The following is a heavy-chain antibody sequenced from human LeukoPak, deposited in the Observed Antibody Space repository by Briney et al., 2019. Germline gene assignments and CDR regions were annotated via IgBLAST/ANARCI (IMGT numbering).Heavy chain of an antibody. CDR3: ASCYWFKDAFDI. Sequence: SETLSLTCTVSGAPISSGGYYWSWIRQLPGKGLEWVGFMYNSGSPYYNPSLKSPVTIPVDTSQNQFSLKMTSVTAADTAVYYCASCYWFKDAFDIWGQGTMVTVSS. J-gene: IGHJ3*02. V-gene: IGHV4-31*01. CDR1: GAPISSGGYY. CDR2: MYNSGSP. D-gene: IGHD2-21*02.